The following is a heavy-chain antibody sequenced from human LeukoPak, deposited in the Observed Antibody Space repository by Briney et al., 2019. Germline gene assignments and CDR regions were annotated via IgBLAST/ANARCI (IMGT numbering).Heavy chain of an antibody. CDR2: ISGSGGST. J-gene: IGHJ5*02. Sequence: GGSLRLSCAASGFTFNSYWMNWVRQAPGKGLEWVSAISGSGGSTYYADSVKGRFTISRDNSKNTLYLQMNSLRAEDTAVYYCAKDRGSSWYNWFDPWGQGTLVTVSS. CDR1: GFTFNSYW. V-gene: IGHV3-23*01. D-gene: IGHD6-13*01. CDR3: AKDRGSSWYNWFDP.